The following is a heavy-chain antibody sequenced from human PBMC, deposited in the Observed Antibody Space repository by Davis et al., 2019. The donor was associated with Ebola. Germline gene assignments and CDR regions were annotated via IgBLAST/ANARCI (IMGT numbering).Heavy chain of an antibody. V-gene: IGHV4-59*01. CDR3: ARGYYDSSGYRGLDY. D-gene: IGHD3-22*01. CDR1: GGSISSYY. J-gene: IGHJ4*02. Sequence: PSETLSLTCTVSGGSISSYYWSWIRQPPGKGLEWIGYIYYSGSTNYNPSLKSRVTISVDTSKNQFSLKLSSVTAADTAVYYCARGYYDSSGYRGLDYWGQGTLVTVSS. CDR2: IYYSGST.